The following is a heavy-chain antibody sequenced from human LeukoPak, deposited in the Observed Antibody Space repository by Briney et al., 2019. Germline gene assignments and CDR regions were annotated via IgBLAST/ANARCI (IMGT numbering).Heavy chain of an antibody. Sequence: PGGSLRLSCEASGFTFTNYAMSWVRQAPGKGLEWVSAISGSGTTTYYADSVKGRFTISRDNSKNTLYLQMHSLRAEDTAVYYCAKQGPPRSNVVTDVDYWGQGTLVTVSS. CDR1: GFTFTNYA. CDR3: AKQGPPRSNVVTDVDY. D-gene: IGHD4-23*01. CDR2: ISGSGTTT. V-gene: IGHV3-23*01. J-gene: IGHJ4*02.